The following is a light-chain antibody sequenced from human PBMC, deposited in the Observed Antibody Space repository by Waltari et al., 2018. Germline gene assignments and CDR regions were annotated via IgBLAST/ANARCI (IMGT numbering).Light chain of an antibody. V-gene: IGLV1-44*01. Sequence: QSVVTQPPSASGAPGQRVTISCSGSSSNVGSNSIKWYQQLPGTAPKVGMYDIDRRPSGVPDRFSGSRSGATASLTISGLQSEDEADYYCSVWDDSLSGPVFGGGTKLTVL. CDR3: SVWDDSLSGPV. CDR2: DID. CDR1: SSNVGSNS. J-gene: IGLJ2*01.